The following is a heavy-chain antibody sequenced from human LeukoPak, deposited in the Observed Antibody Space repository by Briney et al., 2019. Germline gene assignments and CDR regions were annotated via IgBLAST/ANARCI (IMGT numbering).Heavy chain of an antibody. CDR1: GFTFSSYA. D-gene: IGHD1-26*01. V-gene: IGHV3-30-3*01. J-gene: IGHJ4*02. Sequence: PGGSLRLSCAASGFTFSSYAMHWVRQAPGKGLEWVAVISYDGSNKYYADSVKGRFTISRDNSKNTLYLQMNSLRAEDTAVYYCALGEPRSPFDYWGQGTLVTVSS. CDR3: ALGEPRSPFDY. CDR2: ISYDGSNK.